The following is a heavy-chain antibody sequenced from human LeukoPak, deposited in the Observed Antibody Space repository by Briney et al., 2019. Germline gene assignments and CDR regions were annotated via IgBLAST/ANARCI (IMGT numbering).Heavy chain of an antibody. CDR3: ARYYDRSGYWSTPHFDY. CDR2: IQYSGST. D-gene: IGHD3-22*01. CDR1: GDSASGISFY. Sequence: SETLSLTCTVSGDSASGISFYWSWIRQPPGKGLQYIGYIQYSGSTNYNPSLKSRVTISVDTSKNQFSLKLSSVTAADTAVYYCARYYDRSGYWSTPHFDYWGQGTLVTVSS. J-gene: IGHJ4*02. V-gene: IGHV4-61*01.